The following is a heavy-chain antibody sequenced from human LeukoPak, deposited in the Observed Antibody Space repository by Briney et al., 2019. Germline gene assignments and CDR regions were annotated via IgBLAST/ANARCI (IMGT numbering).Heavy chain of an antibody. D-gene: IGHD4-17*01. CDR1: GCTFSSYS. V-gene: IGHV3-21*01. J-gene: IGHJ5*02. CDR3: ARDRRAMTTVTGGFDP. Sequence: GGSLRLSCAASGCTFSSYSMNWVRQAPGKGLEWVSSISSSSSYIYYADSVKGRFTISRDNAKNSLYLQMNSLRAEDTAVYYCARDRRAMTTVTGGFDPWGQGTMVTVSS. CDR2: ISSSSSYI.